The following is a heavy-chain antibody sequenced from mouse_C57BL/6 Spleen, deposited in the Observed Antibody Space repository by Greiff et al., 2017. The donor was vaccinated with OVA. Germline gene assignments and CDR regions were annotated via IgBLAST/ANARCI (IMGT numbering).Heavy chain of an antibody. Sequence: QVQLKQPGAELVMPGASVKLSCKASGYTFTSYWMHWVKQRPGQGLEWIGEIDPSDSYTNYNQKFKGKSTLTVDKSSSTAYMQLSSLTSEDSAVYYCARWGDYDDFDYWGQGTTLTVSS. CDR3: ARWGDYDDFDY. D-gene: IGHD2-4*01. V-gene: IGHV1-69*01. CDR2: IDPSDSYT. J-gene: IGHJ2*01. CDR1: GYTFTSYW.